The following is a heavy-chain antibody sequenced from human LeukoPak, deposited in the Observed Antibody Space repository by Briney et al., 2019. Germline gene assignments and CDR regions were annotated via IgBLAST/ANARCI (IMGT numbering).Heavy chain of an antibody. CDR2: IRSKANSYAT. Sequence: GGSLRLSCAASGFTFSGSAMHWVRQASGKGLEWVGRIRSKANSYATAYAASVKGRFTISRDDSKNTAYLQMNSLKTEDTAVYYCWGSGWYGEGAFDIWGQGTMVTVSS. J-gene: IGHJ3*02. CDR3: WGSGWYGEGAFDI. V-gene: IGHV3-73*01. CDR1: GFTFSGSA. D-gene: IGHD6-19*01.